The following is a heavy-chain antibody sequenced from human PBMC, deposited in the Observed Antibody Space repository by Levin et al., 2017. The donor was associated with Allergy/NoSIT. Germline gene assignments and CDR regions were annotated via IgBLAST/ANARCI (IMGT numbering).Heavy chain of an antibody. CDR1: GYSFTNNY. CDR2: VNPPTGGT. D-gene: IGHD2-2*01. CDR3: VSTPGDFDY. V-gene: IGHV1-2*02. J-gene: IGHJ4*02. Sequence: ASVKVSCKTSGYSFTNNYIQWVRQAPGQGLEWMGWVNPPTGGTHYAQKFQGRVSMTSDTSITTAYMELASLTSDDTAVYYCVSTPGDFDYWGQGTLVTVPS.